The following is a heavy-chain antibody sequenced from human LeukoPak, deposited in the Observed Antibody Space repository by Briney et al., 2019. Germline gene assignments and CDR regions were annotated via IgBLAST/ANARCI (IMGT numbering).Heavy chain of an antibody. V-gene: IGHV3-7*01. CDR1: GFTFSSYW. CDR3: AKAVAARWLDP. CDR2: IKEDGSEK. D-gene: IGHD6-19*01. Sequence: GGSLRLSCAASGFTFSSYWMSWVRQAPGKGLECVAHIKEDGSEKNYVDSVKGRFTISRDNAKNSLYLQMNSLRAEDTAVYYCAKAVAARWLDPWGQGTLVIVSS. J-gene: IGHJ5*02.